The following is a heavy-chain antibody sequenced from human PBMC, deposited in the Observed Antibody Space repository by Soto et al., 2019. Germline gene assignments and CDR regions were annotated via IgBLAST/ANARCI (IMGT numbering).Heavy chain of an antibody. CDR3: STGLIAARRPLFDF. Sequence: PGGSLRLSCAASGFNFNNYGMHWVRQAPGKGLEWVAVIWNDGNGYYYANSVKGRFTISRDNSKNTLFLQMSSLRAEDTAVYYCSTGLIAARRPLFDFWGQRSLVTGSS. CDR1: GFNFNNYG. CDR2: IWNDGNGY. J-gene: IGHJ4*02. V-gene: IGHV3-33*01. D-gene: IGHD6-6*01.